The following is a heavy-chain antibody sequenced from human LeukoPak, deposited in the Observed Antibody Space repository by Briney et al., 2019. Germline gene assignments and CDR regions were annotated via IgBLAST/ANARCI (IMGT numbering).Heavy chain of an antibody. V-gene: IGHV1-3*01. CDR3: ARAHGYYGSGSYYYYGMDV. Sequence: ASVKVSCKASGYTFTSYAMHWVRQAPGQRLEWMGWNNAGNGNTKYSQKFQGRVTITRDTSASTAYMELSSLRSEDTAVYYCARAHGYYGSGSYYYYGMDVWGQGTTVTVSS. CDR1: GYTFTSYA. J-gene: IGHJ6*02. CDR2: NNAGNGNT. D-gene: IGHD3-10*01.